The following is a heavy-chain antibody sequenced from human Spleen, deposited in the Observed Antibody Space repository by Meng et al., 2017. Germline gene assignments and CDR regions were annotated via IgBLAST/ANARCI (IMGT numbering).Heavy chain of an antibody. CDR1: GFTVSSNY. Sequence: GESLKISCAASGFTVSSNYMSWVRQAPGKGLEWVSGIYGGGGSTYYADAVKGRFTISRHNSQNTLFLQMNSLRAEDTAVYYCAKDGARRSFDYWGLGTLVTVSS. CDR2: IYGGGGST. V-gene: IGHV3-53*04. CDR3: AKDGARRSFDY. D-gene: IGHD6-6*01. J-gene: IGHJ4*02.